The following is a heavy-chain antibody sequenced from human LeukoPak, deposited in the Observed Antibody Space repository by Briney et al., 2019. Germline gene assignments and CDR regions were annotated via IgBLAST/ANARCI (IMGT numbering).Heavy chain of an antibody. CDR3: ARVRGVITI. CDR1: GGTFSSYA. J-gene: IGHJ4*02. V-gene: IGHV1-69*05. CDR2: IIPIFGTA. D-gene: IGHD3-10*01. Sequence: SVKVSCKASGGTFSSYAISWVRQAPGQGLEWMGGIIPIFGTANYAQKFQGRVTMTRNTSISTAYMELSSLRSEDTAVYYCARVRGVITIWGQGTLVTVSS.